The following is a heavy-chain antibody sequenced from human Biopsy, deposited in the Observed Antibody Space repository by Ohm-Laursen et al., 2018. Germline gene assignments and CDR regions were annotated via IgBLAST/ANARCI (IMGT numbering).Heavy chain of an antibody. CDR1: GGTFSNYG. Sequence: ASVKVSCKAPGGTFSNYGVNWVRQAPGQGLEGLGGNIPILGTGNYAQKFQDRVTVAADTSTSTATMELRSLRSDDTAAYYCATKLTGYFHHWGQGTLVIVSS. V-gene: IGHV1-69*06. D-gene: IGHD3-9*01. CDR3: ATKLTGYFHH. J-gene: IGHJ1*01. CDR2: NIPILGTG.